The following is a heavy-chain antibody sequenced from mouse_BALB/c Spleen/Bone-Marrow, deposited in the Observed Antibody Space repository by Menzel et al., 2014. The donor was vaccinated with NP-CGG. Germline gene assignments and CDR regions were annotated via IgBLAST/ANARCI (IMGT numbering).Heavy chain of an antibody. CDR3: AREASTTARFAY. Sequence: EVKLQESGPDLVKPSQSLSLTCTVTGYSITSGYGWHWIRQFPGNKLEWMAYIHYSGNTDYNPSLKSRISITRDTSKNQFFLQLNSVTTEDTATYYCAREASTTARFAYWGQGSLVTVSA. D-gene: IGHD1-2*01. CDR1: GYSITSGYG. V-gene: IGHV3-1*02. J-gene: IGHJ3*01. CDR2: IHYSGNT.